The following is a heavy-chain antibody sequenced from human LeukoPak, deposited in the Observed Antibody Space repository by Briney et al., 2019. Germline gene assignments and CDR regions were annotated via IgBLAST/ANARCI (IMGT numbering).Heavy chain of an antibody. D-gene: IGHD1-26*01. V-gene: IGHV1-18*01. CDR2: VNAYNGNT. Sequence: ASVKVSCKTSGYTFTYYVISWVRQAPGQGLEWMGWVNAYNGNTNDAQKFQGRVTMTTDTSTSTAYMELRSLRSDDTAVYYCARGEKPYDYWGQGTLVSVSS. CDR3: ARGEKPYDY. J-gene: IGHJ4*02. CDR1: GYTFTYYV.